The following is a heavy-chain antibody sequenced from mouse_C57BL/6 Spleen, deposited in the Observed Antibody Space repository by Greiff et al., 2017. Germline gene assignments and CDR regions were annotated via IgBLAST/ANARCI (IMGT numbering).Heavy chain of an antibody. V-gene: IGHV5-6*01. CDR1: GFTFSSYG. J-gene: IGHJ3*01. CDR2: ISSGGSYT. CDR3: ARPSTMVTTEFAY. D-gene: IGHD2-2*01. Sequence: EVQRVESGGDLVKPGGSLKLSCAASGFTFSSYGMSWVRQTPDKRLEWVATISSGGSYTYYPDSVKGRFTISRDNAKNTLYLQMSSLKSEDTAMYYCARPSTMVTTEFAYWGQGTLVTVSA.